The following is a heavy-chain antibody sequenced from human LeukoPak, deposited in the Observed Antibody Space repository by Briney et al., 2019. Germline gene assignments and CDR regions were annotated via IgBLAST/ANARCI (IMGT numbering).Heavy chain of an antibody. Sequence: GRSLRLSCAASGFTFDDYAMHWVRQAPGKGLEWVSGISWNSGSIVYADSVKGRFTISRDNAKNSLYLQMNSLRAEDTALYYCAKDGSYDFWSGYYLNWGQGTLVTVSS. V-gene: IGHV3-9*01. CDR1: GFTFDDYA. D-gene: IGHD3-3*01. CDR3: AKDGSYDFWSGYYLN. J-gene: IGHJ4*02. CDR2: ISWNSGSI.